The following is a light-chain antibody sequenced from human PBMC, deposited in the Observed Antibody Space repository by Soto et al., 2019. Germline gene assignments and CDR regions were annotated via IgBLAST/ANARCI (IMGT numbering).Light chain of an antibody. CDR3: TSYTITSTLE. CDR1: SSDVGSYNY. Sequence: SALTQPASLSGSPGQSITIACTGTSSDVGSYNYVSWYQHHPGKVPKLILYEVSHRPSGVSYRFSGSKSGNTASLTISGLQAEDEADYYCTSYTITSTLEIGGGTKLTVL. CDR2: EVS. V-gene: IGLV2-14*01. J-gene: IGLJ2*01.